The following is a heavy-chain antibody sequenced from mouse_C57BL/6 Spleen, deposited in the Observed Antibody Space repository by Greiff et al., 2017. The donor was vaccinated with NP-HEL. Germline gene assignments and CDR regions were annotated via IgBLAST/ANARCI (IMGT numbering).Heavy chain of an antibody. CDR2: INSNGGST. V-gene: IGHV5-6-3*01. Sequence: EVQGVESGGGLVQPGGSLKLSCAASGFTFSSYGMSWVRQTPDKRLELVATINSNGGSTYYPDSVKGRFTISRDNAKNNLYLQMSSLKSEDTAMYYCARMARTINWGQGTTLTASS. CDR3: ARMARTIN. CDR1: GFTFSSYG. J-gene: IGHJ2*01.